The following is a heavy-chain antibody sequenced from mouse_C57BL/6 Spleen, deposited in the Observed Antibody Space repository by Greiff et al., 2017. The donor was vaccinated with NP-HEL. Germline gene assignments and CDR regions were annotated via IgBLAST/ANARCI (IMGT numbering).Heavy chain of an antibody. CDR2: ISYDGSN. CDR3: ARERGLRYYFDY. J-gene: IGHJ2*01. Sequence: EVKLMESGPGLVKPSQSLSLTCSVTGYSITSGYYWNWIRQFPGNKLEWMGYISYDGSNNYNPSLKNRISITRDTSKNQFFLKLNSVTTEDTATYYCARERGLRYYFDYWGQGTTLTVSS. D-gene: IGHD2-4*01. CDR1: GYSITSGYY. V-gene: IGHV3-6*01.